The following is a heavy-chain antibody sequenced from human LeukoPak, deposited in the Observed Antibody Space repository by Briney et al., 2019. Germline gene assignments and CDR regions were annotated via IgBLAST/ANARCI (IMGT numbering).Heavy chain of an antibody. Sequence: PGGSLRLSCAASGFTFSTSNMNWVRQAPGKGLEWVSYISSGSISIYYADSVRGRFTISRDNAKNSLYLQMNSLRVEDTAVYYCARDMGFGDLMGYWGQGTLVTVSS. CDR2: ISSGSISI. V-gene: IGHV3-48*01. CDR1: GFTFSTSN. D-gene: IGHD3-10*01. CDR3: ARDMGFGDLMGY. J-gene: IGHJ4*02.